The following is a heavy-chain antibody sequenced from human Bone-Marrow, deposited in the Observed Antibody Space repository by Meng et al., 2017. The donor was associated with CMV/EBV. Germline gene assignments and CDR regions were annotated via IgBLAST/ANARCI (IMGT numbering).Heavy chain of an antibody. V-gene: IGHV4-61*01. D-gene: IGHD4-17*01. CDR2: IYYSGST. Sequence: SETLSLTCTVSGGSVSSGSYYWSWIRQPPGKGLEWIGYIYYSGSTNYNPSLKSRVTISVDTSKNQFSLKLSSVTAADTAVYYCARDRGDTVRLSFDPWGQGTLVTVSS. CDR3: ARDRGDTVRLSFDP. CDR1: GGSVSSGSYY. J-gene: IGHJ5*02.